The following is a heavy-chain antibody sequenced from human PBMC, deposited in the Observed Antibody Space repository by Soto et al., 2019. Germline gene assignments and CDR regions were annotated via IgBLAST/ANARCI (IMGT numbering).Heavy chain of an antibody. D-gene: IGHD3-10*01. CDR3: ARGGRYYGSGSSALGY. Sequence: SETLSLTCAVYGGSFSGYYWSWIRQPPGKGLEWIGEINHSGSTNYNPSLKSRVTISVDTSKNQFSLKLSSVTAADTAVYYCARGGRYYGSGSSALGYWGQGTLVTVSS. V-gene: IGHV4-34*01. CDR2: INHSGST. CDR1: GGSFSGYY. J-gene: IGHJ4*02.